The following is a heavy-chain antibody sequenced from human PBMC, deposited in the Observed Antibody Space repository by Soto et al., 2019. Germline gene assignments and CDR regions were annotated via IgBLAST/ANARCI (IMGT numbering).Heavy chain of an antibody. CDR1: GFTFSSYS. D-gene: IGHD3-10*01. V-gene: IGHV3-23*01. Sequence: LRLSCAASGFTFSSYSMSWVRQAPGKGLEWVSGFRTSGDGGTTYYADSVKGRFTISRDNSKNMLFLQMNSLRAEDTAIYYCAKKVNSGPGSQYFDYWGQGTLVTVS. CDR2: FRTSGDGGTT. J-gene: IGHJ4*02. CDR3: AKKVNSGPGSQYFDY.